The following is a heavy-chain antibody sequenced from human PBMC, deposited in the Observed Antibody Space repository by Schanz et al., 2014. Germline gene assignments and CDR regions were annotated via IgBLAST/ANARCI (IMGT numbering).Heavy chain of an antibody. Sequence: EEQLVESGGGLVQPGGSLRLSCTASGFTFSSYSMNWVRQAPGMGLEWVSAISGRDGSTYYADSVRGRFTISRDNAKNSLYLEMNSLRAEDTALYYCARDRRNADLDYWGQGTLVTVSS. CDR1: GFTFSSYS. CDR3: ARDRRNADLDY. J-gene: IGHJ4*02. V-gene: IGHV3-23*04. D-gene: IGHD1-1*01. CDR2: ISGRDGST.